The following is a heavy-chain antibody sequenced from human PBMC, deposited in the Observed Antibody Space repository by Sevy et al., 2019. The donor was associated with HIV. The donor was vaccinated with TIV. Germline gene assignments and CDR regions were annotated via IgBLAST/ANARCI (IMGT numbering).Heavy chain of an antibody. J-gene: IGHJ6*02. CDR3: ARDGLTYGGMDV. D-gene: IGHD1-20*01. V-gene: IGHV6-1*01. CDR2: TFYRSNWYN. Sequence: QSQTLSLTCAISGDSVSSNNAAWNWIRQSPSRGLEWLGRTFYRSNWYNDYAVSMKGRITINPDTSKNQLSLHLTSVTPEDTAVYYGARDGLTYGGMDVWGQGTTVTVSS. CDR1: GDSVSSNNAA.